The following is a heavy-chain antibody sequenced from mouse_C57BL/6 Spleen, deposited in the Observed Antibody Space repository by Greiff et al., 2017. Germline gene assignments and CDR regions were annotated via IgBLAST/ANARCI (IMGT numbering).Heavy chain of an antibody. CDR2: IHPNSGST. CDR3: ARSGDYYGSSYVDY. Sequence: QVQLQQPGAELVKPGASVKLSCKASGYTFTSYWMHWVKQRPGQGLEWIGMIHPNSGSTNYNEKFKSKATLTVDKSSSTAYMQLSSLTSEDSAVYDCARSGDYYGSSYVDYWGQGTTLTVSS. V-gene: IGHV1-64*01. D-gene: IGHD1-1*01. J-gene: IGHJ2*01. CDR1: GYTFTSYW.